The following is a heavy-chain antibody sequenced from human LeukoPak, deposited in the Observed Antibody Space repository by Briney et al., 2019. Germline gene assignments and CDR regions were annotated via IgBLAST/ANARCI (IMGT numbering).Heavy chain of an antibody. V-gene: IGHV4-61*01. CDR1: GDSVSNGNYY. CDR3: ARGTKQSPDTAMVRLYYYGMDV. J-gene: IGHJ6*02. CDR2: IYYSGST. Sequence: PSETLSLTCTVSGDSVSNGNYYWSWLRQPPGKALEWIGYIYYSGSTNYNPSLKSRVTISVDTSKNQFSLKLSSVTAADTAVYYCARGTKQSPDTAMVRLYYYGMDVWGQGTTVTVSS. D-gene: IGHD5-18*01.